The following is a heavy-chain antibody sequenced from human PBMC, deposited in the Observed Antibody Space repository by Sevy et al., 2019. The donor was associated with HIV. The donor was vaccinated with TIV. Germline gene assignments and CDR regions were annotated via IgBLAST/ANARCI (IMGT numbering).Heavy chain of an antibody. CDR2: ISGSDGTT. CDR1: GFPFSKYA. V-gene: IGHV3-23*01. J-gene: IGHJ6*02. Sequence: GGSLRLSCAASGFPFSKYAVTWVRQAPGKGLEWVSIISGSDGTTYYADSVKGRFTISRDNSKNTLYLQMNSLRAEDTAIYYCAKDGGRVGTTYYHYGMDVWGQGTTVTVSS. D-gene: IGHD1-26*01. CDR3: AKDGGRVGTTYYHYGMDV.